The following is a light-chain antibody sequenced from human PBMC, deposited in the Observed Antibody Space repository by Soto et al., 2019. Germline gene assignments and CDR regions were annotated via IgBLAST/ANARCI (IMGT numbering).Light chain of an antibody. CDR1: QSVTNNY. Sequence: EIVLTQSPVTLSLSPGGRATLSCRASQSVTNNYLAWYQQKRGQAPRLLIWGASIRAADLPDRFSGGGSGTDFTLTISRLEAEDFAIYYCQQYGSSPSVTFGQGTRLEI. V-gene: IGKV3-20*01. CDR2: GAS. J-gene: IGKJ5*01. CDR3: QQYGSSPSVT.